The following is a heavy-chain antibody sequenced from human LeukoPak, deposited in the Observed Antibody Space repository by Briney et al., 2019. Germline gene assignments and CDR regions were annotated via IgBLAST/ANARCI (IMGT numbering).Heavy chain of an antibody. J-gene: IGHJ3*02. CDR2: ISRGSSTI. V-gene: IGHV3-48*02. CDR1: GFTFSSYY. CDR3: ARDQFYAFDI. Sequence: GGSLRLSCAGSGFTFSSYYMTWVRQAPGKGLEWVSYISRGSSTIYYADSVKGRFTISRDNAKNSLYLQMNSLRDEDTAVYYCARDQFYAFDIWGQGTMVTVSS.